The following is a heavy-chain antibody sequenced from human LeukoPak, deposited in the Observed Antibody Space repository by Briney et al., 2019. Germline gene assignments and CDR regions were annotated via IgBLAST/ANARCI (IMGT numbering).Heavy chain of an antibody. Sequence: SETLSLTCTVSGGSISSGDYYWSWIRQPPGKGLEWIGYIYYSGSTCYNPSLKSRVTISVDTSKNQFSLKLSSVTAADTAVYYCARALYYYGSGSYYDYGMDVWGQGTTVTVSS. CDR1: GGSISSGDYY. CDR2: IYYSGST. D-gene: IGHD3-10*01. J-gene: IGHJ6*02. V-gene: IGHV4-30-4*01. CDR3: ARALYYYGSGSYYDYGMDV.